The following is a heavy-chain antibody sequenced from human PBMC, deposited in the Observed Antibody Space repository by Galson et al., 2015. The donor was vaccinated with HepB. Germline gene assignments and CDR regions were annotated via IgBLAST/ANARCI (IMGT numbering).Heavy chain of an antibody. CDR2: MSYDGSNK. J-gene: IGHJ6*02. D-gene: IGHD6-13*01. Sequence: SLRLSCAASGFTFSSYAMHWVRQAPGKGLEWVAVMSYDGSNKYYADSVKGRFTTSRDNSKNTLYLQMNSLRAEDTAVYYCARDYASSWYFNHYYGMDVWGQGTTVTDSS. CDR1: GFTFSSYA. CDR3: ARDYASSWYFNHYYGMDV. V-gene: IGHV3-30*04.